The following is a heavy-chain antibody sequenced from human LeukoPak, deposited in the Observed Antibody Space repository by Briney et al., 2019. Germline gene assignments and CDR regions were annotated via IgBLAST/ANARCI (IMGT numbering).Heavy chain of an antibody. V-gene: IGHV4-59*01. CDR2: ISYSGRT. Sequence: SETLSLTCTVSGGSISSYYWSWIRQSPGKGLEWIGNISYSGRTNYNPSLKSRVIISSDTSKNQFSLKLTSVTAADTAVYYCARGYSSGWSYYFDYWGQGTLVTVSS. CDR1: GGSISSYY. D-gene: IGHD6-19*01. CDR3: ARGYSSGWSYYFDY. J-gene: IGHJ4*02.